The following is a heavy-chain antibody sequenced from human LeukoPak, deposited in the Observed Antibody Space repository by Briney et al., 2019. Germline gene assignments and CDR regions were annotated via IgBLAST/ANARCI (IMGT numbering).Heavy chain of an antibody. D-gene: IGHD2/OR15-2a*01. V-gene: IGHV3-7*05. CDR3: TRVRVSSYYGMDI. J-gene: IGHJ6*02. CDR2: INQDASEK. Sequence: GGSLRLSCAASGFTFSSYGMHWVRQAPGKGLEWVANINQDASEKYHVVSVKGRFTISRDNAKNSLYLQMNSLRAEDTAVYYCTRVRVSSYYGMDIWGQGTTVTVSS. CDR1: GFTFSSYG.